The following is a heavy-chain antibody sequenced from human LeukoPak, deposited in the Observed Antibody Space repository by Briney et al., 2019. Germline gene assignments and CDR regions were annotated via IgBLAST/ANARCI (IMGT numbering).Heavy chain of an antibody. CDR2: INNSGGRT. CDR1: GFIFSTYT. D-gene: IGHD3-10*01. V-gene: IGHV3-23*01. J-gene: IGHJ4*02. CDR3: AKAKTSGSAYDY. Sequence: GGSLRLSCAASGFIFSTYTMGWVRQAPAKGLEWVSDINNSGGRTYYADFVKGRFTISRDNSKNTLYLHMSSLRAEDTAIYFCAKAKTSGSAYDYWGQGILVTVSS.